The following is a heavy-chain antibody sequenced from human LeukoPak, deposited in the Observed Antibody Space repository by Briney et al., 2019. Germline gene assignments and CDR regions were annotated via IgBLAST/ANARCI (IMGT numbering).Heavy chain of an antibody. CDR2: INRNGGST. Sequence: GSLRLSCVASGFRFDDYGMSWVRQAPGKGLEWVSGINRNGGSTGYADSVKGRFTISRDNAKNSLYLRMNSLRAEDTALYYCARGGSTGWYSFDYWGQGTLVTVSS. J-gene: IGHJ4*02. CDR3: ARGGSTGWYSFDY. CDR1: GFRFDDYG. V-gene: IGHV3-20*04. D-gene: IGHD6-19*01.